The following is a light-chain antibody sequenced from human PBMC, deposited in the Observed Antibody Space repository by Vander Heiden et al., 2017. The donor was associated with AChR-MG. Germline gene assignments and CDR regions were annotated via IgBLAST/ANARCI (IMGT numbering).Light chain of an antibody. CDR1: EAFGNY. V-gene: IGKV1-27*01. Sequence: IQMSQSPSSLSASVGDRITITCRASEAFGNYLAWYQQKPGKAPKLLIYAASTLQSGVPSRFSGSATGTEFTLTISSLQPEDVATYYCQKYNSALWTFGQGTKVEIK. CDR2: AAS. CDR3: QKYNSALWT. J-gene: IGKJ1*01.